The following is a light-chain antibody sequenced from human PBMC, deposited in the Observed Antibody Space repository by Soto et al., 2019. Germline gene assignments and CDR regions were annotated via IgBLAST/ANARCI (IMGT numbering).Light chain of an antibody. J-gene: IGLJ7*01. Sequence: QSVLTQPASVSGAPGQSITISCTGTNSDIGKYTFVSWYGQHPGKAPKLLSNRFSGSKSGNTASLTISGLRPEDEGNYYCCLYGGSSNYVVFGGGTQLTVL. CDR3: CLYGGSSNYVV. CDR1: NSDIGKYTF. V-gene: IGLV2-23*01.